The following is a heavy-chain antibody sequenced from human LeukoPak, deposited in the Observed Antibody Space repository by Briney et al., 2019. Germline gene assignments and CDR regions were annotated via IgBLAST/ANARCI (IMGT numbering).Heavy chain of an antibody. V-gene: IGHV4-59*01. J-gene: IGHJ3*02. CDR2: IYYSGST. CDR3: ARWRGGDALDI. D-gene: IGHD5-12*01. CDR1: GGSISSYY. Sequence: SETLSLTCTVSGGSISSYYWSWIRQPPGKGLEWIGYIYYSGSTNYNPSLKSRVTISVDTSKNQFSLKLSSVTAADTAVYYCARWRGGDALDIWGQGKMVTVSS.